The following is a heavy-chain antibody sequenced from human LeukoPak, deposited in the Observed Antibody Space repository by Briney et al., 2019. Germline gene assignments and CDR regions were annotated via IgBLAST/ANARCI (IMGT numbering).Heavy chain of an antibody. Sequence: GRSLRLSCAASGFTFGDYAMGWVRQAPGKGLEWVSSIRWNSGSIDYAASVKGLFTISRDNAKNTLYLQMNSLRAEDTALYYCATNSGDYTVYYFDYWGQGTLVTVSS. CDR1: GFTFGDYA. J-gene: IGHJ4*02. V-gene: IGHV3-9*01. CDR2: IRWNSGSI. D-gene: IGHD1-26*01. CDR3: ATNSGDYTVYYFDY.